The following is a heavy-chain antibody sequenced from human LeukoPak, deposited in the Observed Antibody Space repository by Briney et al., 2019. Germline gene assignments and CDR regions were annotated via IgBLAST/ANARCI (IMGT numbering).Heavy chain of an antibody. CDR2: IYPSDSDT. CDR1: GYRFTSYW. CDR3: ARGTGQYNYGHRGAFDT. J-gene: IGHJ3*02. D-gene: IGHD5-18*01. V-gene: IGHV5-51*01. Sequence: GESLKISCKGSGYRFTSYWIGWVRQMPGKGLEWMGIIYPSDSDTRYSPSFQGQVSISADKSISTAYLQWSSLKASDTAMYYCARGTGQYNYGHRGAFDTWGQGTMVTVSS.